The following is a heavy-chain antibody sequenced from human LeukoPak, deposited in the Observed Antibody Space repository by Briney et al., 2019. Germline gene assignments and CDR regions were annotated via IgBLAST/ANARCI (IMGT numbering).Heavy chain of an antibody. J-gene: IGHJ4*02. CDR2: INAGNGST. CDR1: GYTFTSYA. V-gene: IGHV1-3*01. CDR3: ATGISSWYPTPFDY. D-gene: IGHD6-13*01. Sequence: ASVKVSCKASGYTFTSYAMHWVRQAPGQRLEWMGWINAGNGSTKYSQKFQGRVTITRDTSASTAYMELSSLRSEDTAVYYCATGISSWYPTPFDYWGQGTLVTVSS.